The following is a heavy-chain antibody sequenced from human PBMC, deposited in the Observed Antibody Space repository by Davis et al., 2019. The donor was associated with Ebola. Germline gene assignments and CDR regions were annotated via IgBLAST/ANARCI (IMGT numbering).Heavy chain of an antibody. CDR3: ANPWGSGWYFDL. Sequence: PGGSLRLSCAVSGFDFTNSWMSWVRHRPGEGLVWVSHINRDGTTTNYADSVEGRFTISRDNSKNILYLQMNSLRVEDTAVYYCANPWGSGWYFDLWGRGTLVSVSS. V-gene: IGHV3-74*01. D-gene: IGHD7-27*01. J-gene: IGHJ2*01. CDR1: GFDFTNSW. CDR2: INRDGTTT.